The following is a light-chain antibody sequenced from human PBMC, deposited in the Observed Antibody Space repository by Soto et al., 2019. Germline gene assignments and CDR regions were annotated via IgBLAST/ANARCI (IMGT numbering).Light chain of an antibody. CDR2: WAS. V-gene: IGKV4-1*01. CDR3: QQYYTTPFT. Sequence: DIVMTQSPDSLAVSLGETATINCKSSQSLLYFSNNLDYLTWYQQKPGQPPRLLIYWASTRESGVPDRFSGSGSGTDFTHTITSLQAEDVAVYYCQQYYTTPFTFGPGTKVEIK. J-gene: IGKJ3*01. CDR1: QSLLYFSNNLDY.